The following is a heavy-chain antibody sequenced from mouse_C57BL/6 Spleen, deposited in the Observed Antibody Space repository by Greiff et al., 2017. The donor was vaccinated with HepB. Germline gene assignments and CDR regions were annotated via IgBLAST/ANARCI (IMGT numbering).Heavy chain of an antibody. J-gene: IGHJ4*01. V-gene: IGHV5-4*01. CDR1: GFTFSSYA. Sequence: EVQLVESGGGLVKPGGSLKLSCAASGFTFSSYAMSWVRQTPEKRLGWVATISDGGSYTYYPDNVKGRFTISRDNAKNNLYLQMSHLKSEDTAMYYCARDGLLRGAMDYWGQGTSVTVSS. CDR2: ISDGGSYT. CDR3: ARDGLLRGAMDY. D-gene: IGHD1-1*01.